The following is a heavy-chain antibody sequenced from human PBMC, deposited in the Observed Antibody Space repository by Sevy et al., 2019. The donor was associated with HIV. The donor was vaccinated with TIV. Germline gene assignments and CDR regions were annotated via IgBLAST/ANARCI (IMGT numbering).Heavy chain of an antibody. CDR3: AREGCTQPHDY. CDR2: FSFGCGRI. J-gene: IGHJ4*02. D-gene: IGHD2-8*01. CDR1: GFTFAKYS. Sequence: GGYLRLSCAASGFTFAKYSMSWVRQAPGKGLEWVSTFSFGCGRINYADSVKGRFTISRDDSNNTLFLQMNSLRAEDTATYFCAREGCTQPHDYWGQGTLVTVSS. V-gene: IGHV3-23*01.